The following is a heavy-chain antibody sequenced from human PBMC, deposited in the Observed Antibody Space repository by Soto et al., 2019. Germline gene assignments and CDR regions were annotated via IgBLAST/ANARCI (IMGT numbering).Heavy chain of an antibody. D-gene: IGHD2-8*02. J-gene: IGHJ4*02. CDR3: ASRDPGTGVAY. CDR1: GGSFTSNNW. V-gene: IGHV4-4*02. CDR2: IYRTGST. Sequence: QVQLQESGPGLVKPSGTLSLTCAVSGGSFTSNNWWTWVRQPPGQGLEWIGEIYRTGSTNYNPSLKSRATISHAKSENHFPRRGTSLTAAAPPVYSGASRDPGTGVAYWGKGNLLTV.